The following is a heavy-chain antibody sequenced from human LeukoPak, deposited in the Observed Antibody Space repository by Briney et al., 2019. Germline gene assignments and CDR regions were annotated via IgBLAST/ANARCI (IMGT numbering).Heavy chain of an antibody. CDR1: GFTFSSYW. Sequence: GGSLRLSCAASGFTFSSYWMHWVRHAPGKGLVWVSRINSDGSSTSYADSVKGRFTISRDNAKNTLYLQMNSLRAADTAVYYCGRADYYCSSTSCGFDYWGQGNLVTVSS. D-gene: IGHD2-2*01. CDR2: INSDGSST. J-gene: IGHJ4*02. V-gene: IGHV3-74*01. CDR3: GRADYYCSSTSCGFDY.